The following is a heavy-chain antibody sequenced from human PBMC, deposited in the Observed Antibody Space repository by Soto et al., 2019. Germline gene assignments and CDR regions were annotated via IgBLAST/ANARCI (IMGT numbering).Heavy chain of an antibody. V-gene: IGHV3-30-3*01. CDR3: ARVSVSDSRPYYYYGMDV. CDR1: GFNLINYA. D-gene: IGHD3-10*01. CDR2: ISYDGSNE. J-gene: IGHJ6*02. Sequence: QVQLVASGGGVVQPGGSLSLSCAASGFNLINYAMHWVRQAPGKGLEWVAVISYDGSNERYADSVKGRFTISRDNSNDTLYLLMHSLRAEDTALYYCARVSVSDSRPYYYYGMDVWGQGPTVTVSS.